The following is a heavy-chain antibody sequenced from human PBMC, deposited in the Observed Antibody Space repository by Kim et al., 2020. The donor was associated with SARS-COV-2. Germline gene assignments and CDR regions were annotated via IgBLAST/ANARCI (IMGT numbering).Heavy chain of an antibody. CDR3: ARASSTSCPCYYMDV. J-gene: IGHJ6*03. CDR2: ISSSGNST. Sequence: GGSLRLSCAASEFTFSTYWMYWDRQAPGKGLVWVSRISSSGNSTNYADSVKGRFTISRDNAKNTLYLQMNSLRAEDTAVYYCARASSTSCPCYYMDVWGKGPTDTVSS. CDR1: EFTFSTYW. V-gene: IGHV3-74*01. D-gene: IGHD2-2*01.